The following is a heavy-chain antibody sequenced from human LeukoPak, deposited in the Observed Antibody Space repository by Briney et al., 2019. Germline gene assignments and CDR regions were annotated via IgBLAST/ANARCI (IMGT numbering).Heavy chain of an antibody. Sequence: ASVKVSCKASGYTFTSYGTSWVRQAPGQGLEWMGWISAYNGNTNYAQKLQGRVTMTTDTSTSTAYMELRSLRSDDTAVYYCARDPYSSSWYVGAACDYWGQGTLVTVSS. V-gene: IGHV1-18*01. CDR2: ISAYNGNT. J-gene: IGHJ4*02. D-gene: IGHD6-13*01. CDR1: GYTFTSYG. CDR3: ARDPYSSSWYVGAACDY.